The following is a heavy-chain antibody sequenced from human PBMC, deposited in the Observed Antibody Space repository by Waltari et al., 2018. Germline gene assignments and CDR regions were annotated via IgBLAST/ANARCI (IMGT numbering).Heavy chain of an antibody. V-gene: IGHV3-23*01. D-gene: IGHD5-12*01. CDR1: GFTFIAYA. J-gene: IGHJ6*02. CDR3: SKEVASLYYYGMDV. Sequence: EVQLMESGGGLVQPGGSLRLSCTAAGFTFIAYARSWVRQAPGMGVEVVAARSANGGSTYFADSVKGRFTISRDNSKNTLCLQMNSLRAEDTAIYYCSKEVASLYYYGMDVWGLGTTVTVSS. CDR2: RSANGGST.